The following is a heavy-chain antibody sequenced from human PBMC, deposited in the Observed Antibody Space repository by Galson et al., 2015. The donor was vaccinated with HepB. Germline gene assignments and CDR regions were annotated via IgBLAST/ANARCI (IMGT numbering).Heavy chain of an antibody. Sequence: SVKVSCKASGYTFTSYGISWVRQAPGQGLEWMGWISAYNGNTNYAQKLQGRVTMTTDTSTSTAYMELRSLRSDDTAVYYCARDCYDFWSGYYTPHYYYYYYMDVWGKGTTVTVSS. CDR1: GYTFTSYG. CDR3: ARDCYDFWSGYYTPHYYYYYYMDV. CDR2: ISAYNGNT. J-gene: IGHJ6*03. D-gene: IGHD3-3*01. V-gene: IGHV1-18*01.